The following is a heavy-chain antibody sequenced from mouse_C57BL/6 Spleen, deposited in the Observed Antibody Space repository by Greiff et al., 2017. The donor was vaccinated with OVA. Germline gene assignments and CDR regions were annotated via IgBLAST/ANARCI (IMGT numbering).Heavy chain of an antibody. D-gene: IGHD2-4*01. CDR3: ARRNYDYDWGY. Sequence: QVQLQQPGAELVKPGASVKLSCKASGYTFTSYWMHWVKQRPGQGLEWIGMIHPNSGSTNYNEKFKSKATLTVEKSSSTAYMQLSSLTSEDSAVYYCARRNYDYDWGYWGQGTTLTVSS. J-gene: IGHJ2*01. CDR2: IHPNSGST. V-gene: IGHV1-64*01. CDR1: GYTFTSYW.